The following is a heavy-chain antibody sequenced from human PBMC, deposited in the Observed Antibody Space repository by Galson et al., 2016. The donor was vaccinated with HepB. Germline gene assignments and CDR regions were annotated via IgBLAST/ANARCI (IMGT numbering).Heavy chain of an antibody. CDR1: GFVFSDYT. V-gene: IGHV3-23*01. Sequence: SLRLSCAASGFVFSDYTMNWVRQTPGKGLEWVSAIRGGGETTWYLDSVKDRFTISRDDSKNTLYLQMNSLRVEDTAIYYCAKGRINIDQDFDYWGQGSLVTVSS. J-gene: IGHJ4*02. CDR2: IRGGGETT. CDR3: AKGRINIDQDFDY. D-gene: IGHD2-15*01.